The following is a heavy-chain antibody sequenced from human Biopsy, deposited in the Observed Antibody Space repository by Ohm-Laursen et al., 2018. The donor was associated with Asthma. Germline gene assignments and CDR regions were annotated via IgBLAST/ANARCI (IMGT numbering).Heavy chain of an antibody. CDR1: GFTFSSYA. CDR3: ARLATRYSYGRIYYSYGMDV. CDR2: ITPIYGIT. Sequence: GASVKVSCNSSGFTFSSYAFTWVRQAPGQGLEWLGGITPIYGITDYAQKFQGRLSITADGSTTTAYMELNSLTFEDTAVYFCARLATRYSYGRIYYSYGMDVWGQGTTVTVSS. J-gene: IGHJ6*02. V-gene: IGHV1-69*13. D-gene: IGHD5-18*01.